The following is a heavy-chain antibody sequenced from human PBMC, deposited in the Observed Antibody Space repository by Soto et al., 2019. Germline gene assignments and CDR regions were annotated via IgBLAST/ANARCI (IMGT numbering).Heavy chain of an antibody. D-gene: IGHD3-16*01. CDR1: GGPMISKSYD. Sequence: PXGTLSISSADSGGPMISKSYDWNWIRQPPGKGLEWIGSMYYSGATYHNPSLQSRVTISVDTSKNQFSLHLSSVTAADTAVYYCARHAAYDSVWGKSDGCDFWVQGTLVTGSS. V-gene: IGHV4-39*01. CDR2: MYYSGAT. J-gene: IGHJ4*02. CDR3: ARHAAYDSVWGKSDGCDF.